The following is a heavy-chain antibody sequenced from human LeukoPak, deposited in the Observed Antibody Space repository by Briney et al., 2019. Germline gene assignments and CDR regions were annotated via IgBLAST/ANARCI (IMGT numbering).Heavy chain of an antibody. CDR3: AKTTARVPDFIDY. V-gene: IGHV3-30*02. Sequence: GGSLRLSCAASGFSFSSFGMHWVRQAPGGGLEWVTIVGYDESIKYYADSVKGRFTISRDNSKNTLYLQMNSLRAEDTAVYYCAKTTARVPDFIDYWGQGTLVTVSS. J-gene: IGHJ4*02. D-gene: IGHD1-14*01. CDR2: VGYDESIK. CDR1: GFSFSSFG.